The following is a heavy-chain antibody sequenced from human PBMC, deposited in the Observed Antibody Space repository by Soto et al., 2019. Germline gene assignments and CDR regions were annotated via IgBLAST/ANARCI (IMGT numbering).Heavy chain of an antibody. Sequence: VQLVQSGAEVKKPGASVKVSCKASGYTFTSYDINWVRQATGQGLEWMGWMNPNSGNTGYAQKVQGRVTMTRNTSISTAYMELSSLRSEDTAVYYCASNYYDSSGYSYYYYYYGMDVWGQGTTVTVSS. CDR2: MNPNSGNT. D-gene: IGHD3-22*01. V-gene: IGHV1-8*01. CDR1: GYTFTSYD. J-gene: IGHJ6*02. CDR3: ASNYYDSSGYSYYYYYYGMDV.